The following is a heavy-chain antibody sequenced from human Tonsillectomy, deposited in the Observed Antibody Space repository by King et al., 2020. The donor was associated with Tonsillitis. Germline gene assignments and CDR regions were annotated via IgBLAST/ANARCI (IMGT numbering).Heavy chain of an antibody. CDR3: ATPGTDSSGYQYFDF. J-gene: IGHJ4*02. V-gene: IGHV1-18*01. D-gene: IGHD3-22*01. CDR2: ISGYNDNT. Sequence: QLVQSGAEVKKPGASVKVSCKASGYTLNSFGVTWVRQAPGQGLEWMGWISGYNDNTNYAQKLQGRVTMTTDTSTSTAYMELRSLRSDDTAVYYCATPGTDSSGYQYFDFWGQGPLVTVPP. CDR1: GYTLNSFG.